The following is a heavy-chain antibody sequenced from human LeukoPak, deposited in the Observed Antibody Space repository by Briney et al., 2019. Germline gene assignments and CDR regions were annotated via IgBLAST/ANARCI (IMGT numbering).Heavy chain of an antibody. J-gene: IGHJ4*02. CDR2: IYYSGST. D-gene: IGHD3-22*01. V-gene: IGHV4-30-4*01. CDR3: ARCRDYYPHFDY. CDR1: GGSLSSGDYY. Sequence: PSETLSLTCTVSGGSLSSGDYYWSWIRQPPGKGLEWIGYIYYSGSTYYNPSLKSRLTISLDTSKNQFSLKLSSVTAADTAVYYCARCRDYYPHFDYWGQGTLVTVSS.